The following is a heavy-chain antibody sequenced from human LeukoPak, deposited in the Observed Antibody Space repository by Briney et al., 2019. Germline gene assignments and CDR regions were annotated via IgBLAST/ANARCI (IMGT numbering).Heavy chain of an antibody. J-gene: IGHJ3*01. CDR2: ISLDGVNT. CDR3: AKDGREGAFDV. V-gene: IGHV3-43*01. Sequence: PGGSLRLSCGGSGFTFDDFTIHWVRQPPGKGLEWLSLISLDGVNTYYSDSVKGRFRISRDNSKNSLYLQMNSLTTEDIAFYYCAKDGREGAFDVWGQGTLVTVSS. D-gene: IGHD1-26*01. CDR1: GFTFDDFT.